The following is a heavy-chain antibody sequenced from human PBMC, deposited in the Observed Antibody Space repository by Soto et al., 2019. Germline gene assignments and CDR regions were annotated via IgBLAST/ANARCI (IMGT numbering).Heavy chain of an antibody. V-gene: IGHV3-23*01. Sequence: EVQLLESGGGLVQPGGSLRLSCAASGFTFSSYAMSWVRQAPGKGLEWVSAISGSGGSTYYADSVKGRFTISRDNSKNPLYLQMNSLRAEDTAVYYCAKGGLGRAIIAAAGTGYWGQGTLVTVSS. CDR1: GFTFSSYA. D-gene: IGHD6-13*01. CDR2: ISGSGGST. CDR3: AKGGLGRAIIAAAGTGY. J-gene: IGHJ4*02.